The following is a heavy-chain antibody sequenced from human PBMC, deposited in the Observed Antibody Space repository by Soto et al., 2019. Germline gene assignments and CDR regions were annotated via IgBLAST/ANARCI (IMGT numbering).Heavy chain of an antibody. CDR3: ARGDSRYRRGP. CDR2: INHSGST. D-gene: IGHD3-22*01. Sequence: PXETLSLTCAVYGGSFSGYYWSWIRQPPGKGLEWIGEINHSGSTNYNPSLKSRVTISVDTSKNQFSLKLSSVTAADTAVYYCARGDSRYRRGPWGQGTLVPVSS. CDR1: GGSFSGYY. V-gene: IGHV4-34*01. J-gene: IGHJ1*01.